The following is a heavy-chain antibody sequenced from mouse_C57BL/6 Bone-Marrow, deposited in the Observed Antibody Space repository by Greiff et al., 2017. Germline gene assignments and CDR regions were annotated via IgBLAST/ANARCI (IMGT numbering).Heavy chain of an antibody. CDR2: INYDGSST. CDR1: GFTFSDYY. CDR3: ARDRLYYGSSHWYFDV. D-gene: IGHD1-1*01. V-gene: IGHV5-16*01. Sequence: EVMLVESEGGLVQPGSSMKLSCTASGFTFSDYYMAWVRQVPEKGLEWVANINYDGSSTYYLDSLKSRFIISRDNAKNILYLQMSSLKSEDTATYYCARDRLYYGSSHWYFDVWGTGTTVTVSS. J-gene: IGHJ1*03.